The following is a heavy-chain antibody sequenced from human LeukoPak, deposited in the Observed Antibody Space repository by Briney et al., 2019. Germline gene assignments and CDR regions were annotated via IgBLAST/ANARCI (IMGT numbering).Heavy chain of an antibody. CDR1: GFSFSDYN. D-gene: IGHD3-10*01. CDR3: ARSVEAGYMDV. V-gene: IGHV3-21*01. CDR2: ISSSSSYI. Sequence: GGSLRLSCAASGFSFSDYNMNWVRQAPGKGLEWVSSISSSSSYIYYADSVKGRFTISRDNAKNSLYLQMNSLRAEDTAVYYCARSVEAGYMDVWGKGTTVTISS. J-gene: IGHJ6*03.